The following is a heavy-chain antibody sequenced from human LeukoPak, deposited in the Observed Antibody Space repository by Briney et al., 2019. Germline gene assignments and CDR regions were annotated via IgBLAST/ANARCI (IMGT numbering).Heavy chain of an antibody. CDR2: IWYDGSNK. Sequence: PGRSLRLSCAASGFTFSSYGMHWVRQAPGKGLEWVAVIWYDGSNKYYADSVKGRFTISRDNSKNTLYLQMNSLRAEDTAVYYCAKDRGCSSTSCPPGRYYYYMDVWGKGTTVTASS. J-gene: IGHJ6*03. CDR1: GFTFSSYG. V-gene: IGHV3-33*06. D-gene: IGHD2-2*01. CDR3: AKDRGCSSTSCPPGRYYYYMDV.